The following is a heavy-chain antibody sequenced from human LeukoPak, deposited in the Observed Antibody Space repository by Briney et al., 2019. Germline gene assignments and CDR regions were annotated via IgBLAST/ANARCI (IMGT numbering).Heavy chain of an antibody. V-gene: IGHV3-23*01. Sequence: GGSLRLSCAASGFTFSSYAMIWVRQAPGKGLEWVSAISGSGGSTYYADSVKGRFTISRDNSKNTLYLQMNSLRAEDTAVYYCAKDGTFSGYYGDYWGQGTLVTVSS. CDR1: GFTFSSYA. D-gene: IGHD3-22*01. CDR2: ISGSGGST. CDR3: AKDGTFSGYYGDY. J-gene: IGHJ4*02.